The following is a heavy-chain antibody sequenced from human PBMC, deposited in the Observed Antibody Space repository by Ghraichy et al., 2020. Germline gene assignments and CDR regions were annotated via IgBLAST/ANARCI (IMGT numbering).Heavy chain of an antibody. CDR2: IKTRSSGGTT. CDR3: TTLSMTVTHGGDY. V-gene: IGHV3-15*01. Sequence: GGSLRLSCAASGLIFSDAWMSWVRQAPGRGLEWVGRIKTRSSGGTTDYAAPVKGRFTISRDDYEKTLYLQMNGLKTDDTGVYYCTTLSMTVTHGGDYWDRGTLVTVSS. D-gene: IGHD4-17*01. J-gene: IGHJ4*02. CDR1: GLIFSDAW.